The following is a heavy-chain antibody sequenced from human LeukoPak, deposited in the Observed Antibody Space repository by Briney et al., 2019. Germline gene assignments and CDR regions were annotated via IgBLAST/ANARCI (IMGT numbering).Heavy chain of an antibody. Sequence: GGCLRLSCAASGFTFSSYWMGWVRQAPGKGLEWVANIKQDGNEKYYVDSVKGRFTISRDNAKNSLYLQMNSLRAEDTAVYYCARDRCSSTSCFFDYWGQGTLVTVSS. J-gene: IGHJ4*02. CDR1: GFTFSSYW. CDR2: IKQDGNEK. CDR3: ARDRCSSTSCFFDY. D-gene: IGHD2-2*01. V-gene: IGHV3-7*01.